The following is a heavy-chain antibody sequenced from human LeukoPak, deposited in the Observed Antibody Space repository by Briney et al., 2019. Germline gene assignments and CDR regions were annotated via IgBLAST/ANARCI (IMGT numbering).Heavy chain of an antibody. CDR2: INPNSGGT. V-gene: IGHV1-2*02. CDR1: GYTFTGYY. CDR3: AYTAALNWFDP. Sequence: ASVKVSCKASGYTFTGYYMHWVRQAPGQGLEWMGWINPNSGGTNYAQKFQDRVTMTRDTSISTAYMELSRLRSDDTAAYYCAYTAALNWFDPWGQGTLVTVSS. J-gene: IGHJ5*02. D-gene: IGHD5-18*01.